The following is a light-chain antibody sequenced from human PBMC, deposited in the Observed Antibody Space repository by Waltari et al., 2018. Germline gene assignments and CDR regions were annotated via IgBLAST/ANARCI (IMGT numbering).Light chain of an antibody. CDR1: QDIADY. CDR2: DAS. J-gene: IGKJ4*01. CDR3: QQDDDLPVT. Sequence: DIQMTQSPSSLSASVGDRVTITCQASQDIADYLNWYQQKPGKAPKLLIYDASHLETGVPSRFSGSGSETKFTFTISSLQPEDIATYYCQQDDDLPVTFGGGTKVEIK. V-gene: IGKV1-33*01.